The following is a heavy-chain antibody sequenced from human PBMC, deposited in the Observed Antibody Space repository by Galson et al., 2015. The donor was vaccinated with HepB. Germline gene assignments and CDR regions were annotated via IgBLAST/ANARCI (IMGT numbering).Heavy chain of an antibody. J-gene: IGHJ3*02. V-gene: IGHV3-33*01. D-gene: IGHD6-19*01. Sequence: SLRLSCAAAGFIFSSYGMHRVRHSPGKGPEWLAVIWNDGSNKYYADTVKGRFTISRDNSKNILYLQINNLRAEATATYYCPREVLVWLASLDIWGQGTMLTVSS. CDR3: PREVLVWLASLDI. CDR2: IWNDGSNK. CDR1: GFIFSSYG.